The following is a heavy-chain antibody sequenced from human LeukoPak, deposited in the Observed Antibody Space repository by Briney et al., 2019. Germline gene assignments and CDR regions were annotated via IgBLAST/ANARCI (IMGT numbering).Heavy chain of an antibody. CDR3: ARDSGGSDWPLDY. CDR1: GFAFNTYA. J-gene: IGHJ4*02. CDR2: IWHDGSHK. Sequence: GGSLRLSCAASGFAFNTYAMHWVRQAPGQGLEWVALIWHDGSHKFYSNSVRGQFTISRDNSKNTLYLQMNSLRAEDTAVYYCARDSGGSDWPLDYWGQGTLVTVSS. V-gene: IGHV3-33*01. D-gene: IGHD3-10*01.